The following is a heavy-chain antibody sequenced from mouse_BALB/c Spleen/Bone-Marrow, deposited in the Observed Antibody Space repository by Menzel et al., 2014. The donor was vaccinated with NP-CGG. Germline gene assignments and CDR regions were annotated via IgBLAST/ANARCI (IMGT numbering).Heavy chain of an antibody. Sequence: EVKVEESGPDLVKPSQSLSLTCTVTGYSITSTYSWHWIRQFPGNKLEWMGYIHYSGSAYYNPSLKSRISITRDTSKNQFFLQLHSVTTADTATYYCASTGTRGFAYWGQGTLVTVSA. D-gene: IGHD4-1*02. J-gene: IGHJ3*01. CDR1: GYSITSTYS. CDR2: IHYSGSA. CDR3: ASTGTRGFAY. V-gene: IGHV3-1*02.